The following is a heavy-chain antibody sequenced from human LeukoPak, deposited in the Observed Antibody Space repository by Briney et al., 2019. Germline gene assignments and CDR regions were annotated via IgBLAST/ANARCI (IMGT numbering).Heavy chain of an antibody. Sequence: PGGSLRLSCAASGFTFSSYGMHWVRQAPGKGLEWVAVISYDGSNKYYADSVKGRFTISRDNSKNTVYLQMNSLRAEDTAVYYCAKDPTHFRVWDDYDNTRLNYWGQGTLVTVSS. J-gene: IGHJ4*02. V-gene: IGHV3-30*18. CDR1: GFTFSSYG. CDR3: AKDPTHFRVWDDYDNTRLNY. CDR2: ISYDGSNK. D-gene: IGHD3-22*01.